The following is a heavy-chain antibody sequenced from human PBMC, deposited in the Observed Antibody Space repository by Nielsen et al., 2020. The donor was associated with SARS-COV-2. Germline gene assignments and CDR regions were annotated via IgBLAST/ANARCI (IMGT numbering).Heavy chain of an antibody. J-gene: IGHJ6*03. CDR2: IYYSGST. V-gene: IGHV4-59*12. CDR1: GGSISSYY. D-gene: IGHD1-26*01. Sequence: SETLSLTCTVSGGSISSYYWSWIRQPPGKGLEWIGYIYYSGSTNYSPSLKSRVTISVDTSKNQFSLKLSSVTAADTAVYYCARDLVVGATTWYYMDVWGKGTTVTVSS. CDR3: ARDLVVGATTWYYMDV.